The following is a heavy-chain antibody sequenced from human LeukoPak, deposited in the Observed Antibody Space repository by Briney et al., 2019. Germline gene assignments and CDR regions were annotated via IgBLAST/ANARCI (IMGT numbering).Heavy chain of an antibody. J-gene: IGHJ4*02. V-gene: IGHV4-61*01. CDR1: GGSVSSGSYY. D-gene: IGHD6-13*01. Sequence: SETLSLTCTVSGGSVSSGSYYWSWIRQPPGKGLEWIGYIYYSGSTNYNSSLKSRVTISVDTPKNQFSLKLSSVTAAATAVYFCARATHIAPDYWGQGTLVTVSS. CDR3: ARATHIAPDY. CDR2: IYYSGST.